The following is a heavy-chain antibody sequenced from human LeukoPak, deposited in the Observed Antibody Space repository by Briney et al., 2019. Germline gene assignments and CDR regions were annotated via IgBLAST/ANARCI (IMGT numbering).Heavy chain of an antibody. CDR1: GFTFSSYW. CDR2: IKQDGGEK. Sequence: GGSLRLSCAASGFTFSSYWMSWVRQVPGKGLEWVAIIKQDGGEKYYADSVKGRFTISRDNAKKSLYLQMNSLRVEDTGVYYCASWGEGALDNWGQGTLVTVSS. D-gene: IGHD1-26*01. CDR3: ASWGEGALDN. V-gene: IGHV3-7*01. J-gene: IGHJ4*02.